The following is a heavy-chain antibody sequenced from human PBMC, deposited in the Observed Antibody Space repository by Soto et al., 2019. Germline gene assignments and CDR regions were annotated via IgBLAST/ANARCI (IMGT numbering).Heavy chain of an antibody. CDR3: AWQTYYYDRSGDYYPCAHAFET. CDR1: GYSFTRSW. J-gene: IGHJ3*02. V-gene: IGHV5-10-1*01. Sequence: GQSLKVSSKGSGYSFTRSWISWMRQMTGQGLGRVGRIDPSASYTNYSPSYQGHVTISADKSLSTAYLQWSSLKASYTAMYYCAWQTYYYDRSGDYYPCAHAFETWGQGTMVTISS. CDR2: IDPSASYT. D-gene: IGHD3-22*01.